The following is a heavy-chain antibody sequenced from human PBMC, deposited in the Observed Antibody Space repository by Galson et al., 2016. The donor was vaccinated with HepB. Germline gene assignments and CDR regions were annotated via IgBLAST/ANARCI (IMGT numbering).Heavy chain of an antibody. CDR1: GFTFSDYA. Sequence: SLRLSCAASGFTFSDYAIHWVRRAPGRGLEWVAVISYQGSIKYYADSVKGRFAISRDNSKNTLYLQLNSLRVEDTAVYYCAKVSVAGMRWSWYHFDYWGQGTLVTVSS. CDR2: ISYQGSIK. J-gene: IGHJ4*02. CDR3: AKVSVAGMRWSWYHFDY. D-gene: IGHD6-19*01. V-gene: IGHV3-30*09.